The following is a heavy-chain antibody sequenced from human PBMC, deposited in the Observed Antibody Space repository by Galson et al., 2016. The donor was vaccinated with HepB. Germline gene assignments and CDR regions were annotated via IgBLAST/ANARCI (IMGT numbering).Heavy chain of an antibody. CDR3: ARDAPIVGGMDV. J-gene: IGHJ6*02. D-gene: IGHD1-26*01. Sequence: SLRLSCAVSGFTFSSYGMHWVRQAPGKGLEWVAVISYDGNDKYYRDSVKGRFTISRDNSKNTLYLQMNSLGAEDTAVYYCARDAPIVGGMDVWGQGTTVTVSS. CDR2: ISYDGNDK. V-gene: IGHV3-30*03. CDR1: GFTFSSYG.